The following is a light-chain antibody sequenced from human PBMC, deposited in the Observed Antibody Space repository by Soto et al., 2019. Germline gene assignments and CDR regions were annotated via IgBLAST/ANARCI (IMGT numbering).Light chain of an antibody. Sequence: EIVLTQSPATLSLSPGERATLSCRASQSVSSYLAWYQQKPGQAPRLLIYDASNRATGTPARFSGSGSGTDFTLTNSSLEPEDFAVYYCQQRSNWSITSGQGTRLEIK. V-gene: IGKV3-11*01. J-gene: IGKJ5*01. CDR3: QQRSNWSIT. CDR1: QSVSSY. CDR2: DAS.